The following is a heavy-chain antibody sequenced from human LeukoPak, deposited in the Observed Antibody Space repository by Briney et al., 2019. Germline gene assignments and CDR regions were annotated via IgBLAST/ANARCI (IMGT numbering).Heavy chain of an antibody. J-gene: IGHJ5*02. V-gene: IGHV1-24*01. CDR2: FDPEDGET. D-gene: IGHD2-15*01. Sequence: ASVKVSCKFSGYTLTELSMHWVRQAPGKGLEWMGGFDPEDGETIYAQKFQGRVTMTEDTSTDTAYMELSSLRFEDTAVYYCATVPYCSGGSCYWDNWFDPWGQGTLVTVSS. CDR1: GYTLTELS. CDR3: ATVPYCSGGSCYWDNWFDP.